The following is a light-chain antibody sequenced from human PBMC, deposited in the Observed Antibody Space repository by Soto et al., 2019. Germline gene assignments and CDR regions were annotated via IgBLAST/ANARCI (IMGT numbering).Light chain of an antibody. J-gene: IGKJ1*01. V-gene: IGKV3-15*01. CDR2: GAS. CDR1: QSVSSN. Sequence: EIVLTLPPGTLSLSPGERATLSCRASQSVSSNLAWYQQKPGQAPRLLIYGASTRATGIPARFSGSGSGTEFTLTISSLQSEDFAVYYCQQYNNWPPFGQGTKVDIK. CDR3: QQYNNWPP.